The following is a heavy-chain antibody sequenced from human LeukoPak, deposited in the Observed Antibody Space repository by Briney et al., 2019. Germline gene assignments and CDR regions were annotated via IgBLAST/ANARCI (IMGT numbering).Heavy chain of an antibody. CDR3: ASHDGCSSTSCYEYFQH. CDR1: GFTFDDYA. V-gene: IGHV3-9*01. CDR2: ISWNSGSI. J-gene: IGHJ1*01. D-gene: IGHD2-2*01. Sequence: GGSLRLSCAASGFTFDDYAMHWVRQAPGKGLEWVSGISWNSGSIGYADSVKGRFTISRDNAKNSLYLQMNSLRAEDTALYYCASHDGCSSTSCYEYFQHWGQGTLVTVSS.